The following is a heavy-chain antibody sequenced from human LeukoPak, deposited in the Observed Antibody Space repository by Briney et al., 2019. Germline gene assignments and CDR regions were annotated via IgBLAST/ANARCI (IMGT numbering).Heavy chain of an antibody. Sequence: SETLSLTCTVSGGSISSDYWSWIRQLPGKGLEWIGYIYCSGSTNYNPSLKSRVTISVDTSKNQFSLKLSSVTAADTAVYYCARGGYCSGGSCYVLRYYYYYGMDVWGQGTTVTVSS. J-gene: IGHJ6*02. CDR1: GGSISSDY. V-gene: IGHV4-59*08. D-gene: IGHD2-15*01. CDR3: ARGGYCSGGSCYVLRYYYYYGMDV. CDR2: IYCSGST.